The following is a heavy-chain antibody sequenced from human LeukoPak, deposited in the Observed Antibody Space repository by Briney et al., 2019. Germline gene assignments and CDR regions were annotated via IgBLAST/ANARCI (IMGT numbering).Heavy chain of an antibody. J-gene: IGHJ6*03. V-gene: IGHV3-7*01. D-gene: IGHD1-26*01. CDR3: AREGGSSQNYYYYYMDV. Sequence: GGSLRLSCAASGFTFSSYWMSWVRQAPGKGLEWVANIKQDGSEKYYVDSVKGRFTISRDNAKNSLHLQMNSLRAEDTAVYYCAREGGSSQNYYYYYMDVWGKGTTVTVSS. CDR2: IKQDGSEK. CDR1: GFTFSSYW.